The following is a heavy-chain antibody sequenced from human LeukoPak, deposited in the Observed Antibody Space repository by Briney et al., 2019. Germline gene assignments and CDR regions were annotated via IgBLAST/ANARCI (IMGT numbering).Heavy chain of an antibody. J-gene: IGHJ4*02. V-gene: IGHV3-9*01. CDR3: ARDGSGEWPIGY. D-gene: IGHD3-16*01. CDR1: GFTFDDYA. CDR2: ISWNSGSI. Sequence: GGSLRPSCAASGFTFDDYAMHWVRQAPGKGLEWVSGISWNSGSIGYADSVKGRFTISRDNAKNSLYLQMNSLRAEDTAVYYCARDGSGEWPIGYWGQGTLVTVSS.